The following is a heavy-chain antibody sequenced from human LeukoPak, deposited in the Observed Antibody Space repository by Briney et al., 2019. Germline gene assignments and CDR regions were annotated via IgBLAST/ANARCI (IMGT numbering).Heavy chain of an antibody. CDR1: GFTFSNFA. CDR2: ISYDGSRT. V-gene: IGHV3-30*04. D-gene: IGHD2/OR15-2a*01. CDR3: AREVLLFPLNFDY. J-gene: IGHJ4*02. Sequence: GGSLRLSCTASGFTFSNFAMHWGRQAPGTGLEWVAVISYDGSRTDYTVSVNGRFTISRDNSKNTLYLQMNSLRTEDTAVYYCAREVLLFPLNFDYWGQGTLVTVSS.